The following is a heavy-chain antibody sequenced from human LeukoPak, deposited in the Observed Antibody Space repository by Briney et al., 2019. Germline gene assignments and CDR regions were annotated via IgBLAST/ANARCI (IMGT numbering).Heavy chain of an antibody. CDR1: GFTVSSNY. J-gene: IGHJ6*02. V-gene: IGHV3-53*04. CDR3: ATAGSSELLWDYAMDV. Sequence: TGGSLRLSCAASGFTVSSNYMSWVRQAPGKGLEWVSLTYAGGSTYYADAVKGRFTISRHNSKNTLHLQMNSLRVEDTAVYYCATAGSSELLWDYAMDVWRQGTTVTVSS. D-gene: IGHD3-10*01. CDR2: TYAGGST.